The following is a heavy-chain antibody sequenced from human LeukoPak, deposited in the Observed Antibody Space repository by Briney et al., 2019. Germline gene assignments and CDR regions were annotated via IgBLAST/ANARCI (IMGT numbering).Heavy chain of an antibody. D-gene: IGHD3-10*01. CDR3: AKGLLWFGELWGGLDY. CDR1: GFSFSSYG. CDR2: TSYDGSNK. Sequence: GGSLRLSCAASGFSFSSYGMHWVRQAPGKGLEWVAVTSYDGSNKYYADSVKGRFTISRDNSKNTLYLQMNSLRAEDTAVYYCAKGLLWFGELWGGLDYWGQGTLVTVSS. J-gene: IGHJ4*02. V-gene: IGHV3-30*18.